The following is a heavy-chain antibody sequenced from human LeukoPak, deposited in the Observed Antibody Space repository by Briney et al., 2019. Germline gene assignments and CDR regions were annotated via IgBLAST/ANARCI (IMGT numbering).Heavy chain of an antibody. CDR2: IYYSGST. V-gene: IGHV4-31*03. CDR1: GGSISSGGYY. D-gene: IGHD3-22*01. Sequence: PSQTLSLTCTVSGGSISSGGYYWSWIRQHPGKGLEWIGYIYYSGSTYYNPSLKSRVTISVDTSKNQLSLKLSSVTAADTAVYYCARDSGGYYDSSGYYRGYFDYWGQGTLVTVSS. J-gene: IGHJ4*02. CDR3: ARDSGGYYDSSGYYRGYFDY.